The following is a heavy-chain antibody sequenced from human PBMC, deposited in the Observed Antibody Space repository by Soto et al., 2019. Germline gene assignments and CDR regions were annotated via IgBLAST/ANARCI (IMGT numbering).Heavy chain of an antibody. CDR2: IYYSGST. Sequence: QVQLQESGPGLVKPSETLSLSCTVSGGSISPNYWSWIRQPPGKGLEWIGYIYYSGSTTYNPSLXXRXXISVDTSKNQFSLKLNSVTAADTAVYYCASLAGNYFQAFDIWGQGTMVTVSS. CDR1: GGSISPNY. D-gene: IGHD1-26*01. J-gene: IGHJ3*02. V-gene: IGHV4-59*08. CDR3: ASLAGNYFQAFDI.